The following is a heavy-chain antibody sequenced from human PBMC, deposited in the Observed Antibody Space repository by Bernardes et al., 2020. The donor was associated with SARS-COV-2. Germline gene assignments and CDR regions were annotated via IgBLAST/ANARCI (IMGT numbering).Heavy chain of an antibody. Sequence: GGSLRLSCAASGFTFSNYWMHWVRQAPGKGLVWVSRISNDGSSTTYADSVKGRYTISRDNAKNTLYLQMNSLRAEDAAVYYCTSSSNWNWFDPWGPGTLVTVSS. D-gene: IGHD6-13*01. CDR3: TSSSNWNWFDP. V-gene: IGHV3-74*03. CDR1: GFTFSNYW. J-gene: IGHJ5*01. CDR2: ISNDGSST.